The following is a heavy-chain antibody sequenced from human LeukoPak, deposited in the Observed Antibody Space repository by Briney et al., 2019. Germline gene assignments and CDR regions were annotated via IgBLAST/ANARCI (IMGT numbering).Heavy chain of an antibody. V-gene: IGHV3-7*03. CDR2: IKQDGSEK. CDR3: ARDFQRIGYCSSTSCYAYYYGMDV. CDR1: GFTFSSYW. J-gene: IGHJ6*04. D-gene: IGHD2-2*03. Sequence: GGSLRLSCAASGFTFSSYWMSWVRQAPGKGLEGVANIKQDGSEKYYVDSVKGRFTISRDNAKNSLYLQMNSLRAEDTAVYYCARDFQRIGYCSSTSCYAYYYGMDVWGKGTTVTVSS.